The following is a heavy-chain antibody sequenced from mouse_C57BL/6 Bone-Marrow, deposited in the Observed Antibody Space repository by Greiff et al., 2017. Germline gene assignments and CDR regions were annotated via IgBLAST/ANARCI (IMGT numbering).Heavy chain of an antibody. Sequence: DVQLVESGPGLVKPSQSLSLTCSVTGYSITSGYYWNWIRQFPGNKLEWMGYISYDGSNNYNPSLKNLISITRDTSKNQFFLKLNSVTTEDTATYYCARVGGCDPGKGFDYWGQGTTLTVSS. CDR1: GYSITSGYY. D-gene: IGHD3-3*01. CDR3: ARVGGCDPGKGFDY. V-gene: IGHV3-6*01. J-gene: IGHJ2*01. CDR2: ISYDGSN.